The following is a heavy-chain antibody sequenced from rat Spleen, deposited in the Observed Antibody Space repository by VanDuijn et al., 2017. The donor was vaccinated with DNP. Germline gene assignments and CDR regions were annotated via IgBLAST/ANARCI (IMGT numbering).Heavy chain of an antibody. CDR3: TRTLNYGSPYYYAMDS. V-gene: IGHV5-20*01. J-gene: IGHJ4*01. Sequence: EVQLVESGGGLVQPGRSLKLSCAASGFTFSDYYMAWVRQAPTKGLEWVASISYDGVHAYYRGSVKGRFTISRDNAKNRLYLQMDSLRSEETATYYCTRTLNYGSPYYYAMDSWGQGTSVTVSS. CDR1: GFTFSDYY. CDR2: ISYDGVHA. D-gene: IGHD1-3*01.